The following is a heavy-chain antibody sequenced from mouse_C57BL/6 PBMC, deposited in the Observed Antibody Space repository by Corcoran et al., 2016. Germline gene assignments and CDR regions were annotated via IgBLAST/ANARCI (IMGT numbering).Heavy chain of an antibody. CDR2: IDPEDGET. CDR1: GFNLKDYY. CDR3: ARIITTVVASYYSDY. J-gene: IGHJ2*01. D-gene: IGHD1-1*01. Sequence: EVQLQRSGAGLVKPGASVKLSCTATGFNLKDYYMHWVKQRTEQGLGWIGRIDPEDGETKYAPKFQGTATITADTSSNTAYLQLSSLTSEDTAGYYCARIITTVVASYYSDYWGQGTTLTVSS. V-gene: IGHV14-2*01.